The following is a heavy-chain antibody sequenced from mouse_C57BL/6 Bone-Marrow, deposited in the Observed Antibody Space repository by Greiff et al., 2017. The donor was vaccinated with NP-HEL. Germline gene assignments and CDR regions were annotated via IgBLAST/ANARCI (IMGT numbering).Heavy chain of an antibody. CDR1: GFSLSTSGMG. CDR3: ARRVFIPTEYFDV. Sequence: QVTLKESGPGILQSSQTLSLTCSFSGFSLSTSGMGVSWIRQPSGKGLEWLAHIYWDDDKRYNPFLKSRLTNSKDTSRNQVFLKITSVDTADTATYYCARRVFIPTEYFDVWGTGTTVTVSS. D-gene: IGHD1-1*01. V-gene: IGHV8-12*01. CDR2: IYWDDDK. J-gene: IGHJ1*03.